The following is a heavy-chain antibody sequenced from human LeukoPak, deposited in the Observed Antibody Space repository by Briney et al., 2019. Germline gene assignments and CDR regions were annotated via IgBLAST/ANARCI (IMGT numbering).Heavy chain of an antibody. Sequence: GGSLRLSCAASGFTFSSYWMHWVRQAPGKGLVWVSRFNSDGSSTSYADSVKGRFTISRDNAKNTLYLQSDRLRHEDTPVYHCAGCWELALLHHWGQGNLVPVSS. CDR3: AGCWELALLHH. CDR1: GFTFSSYW. J-gene: IGHJ1*01. CDR2: FNSDGSST. D-gene: IGHD1-26*01. V-gene: IGHV3-74*01.